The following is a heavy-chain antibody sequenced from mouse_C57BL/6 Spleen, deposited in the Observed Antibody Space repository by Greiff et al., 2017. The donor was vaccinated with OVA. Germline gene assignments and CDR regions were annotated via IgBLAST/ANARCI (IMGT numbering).Heavy chain of an antibody. V-gene: IGHV1-82*01. J-gene: IGHJ3*01. CDR3: AKSEVTTGFAY. CDR2: IYPGDGDT. CDR1: GYAFSSSW. D-gene: IGHD2-2*01. Sequence: QVQLQQSGPELVKPGASVTISCKASGYAFSSSWMNWVKQRPGKGLEWIGRIYPGDGDTNYNGKFKGKATLTADKSSSTAYMQLSSLTSEDSAVYFCAKSEVTTGFAYWGQGTLVTVSA.